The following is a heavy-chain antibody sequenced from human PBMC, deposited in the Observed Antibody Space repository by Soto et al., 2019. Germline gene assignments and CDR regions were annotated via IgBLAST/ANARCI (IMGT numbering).Heavy chain of an antibody. CDR3: VTGRTTADRDDY. Sequence: EVQLLESGGGLVEPGGSLRLSRAASGFTFSTYAMTWVRQAPGKGLEWVSALSGSGGTKNYADSVKGRLTISRDNSKKTLYLQMNSLRAEDTAVYYCVTGRTTADRDDYWGQGTLVTVSS. D-gene: IGHD3-10*01. CDR2: LSGSGGTK. J-gene: IGHJ4*02. CDR1: GFTFSTYA. V-gene: IGHV3-23*01.